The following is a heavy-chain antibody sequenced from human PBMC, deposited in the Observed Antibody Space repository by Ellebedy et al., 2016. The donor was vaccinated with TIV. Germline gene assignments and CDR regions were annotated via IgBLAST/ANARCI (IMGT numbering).Heavy chain of an antibody. CDR3: ARGYPGIAVAGIDAFDI. Sequence: GESLKISXAASGFTFSSYAMHWVRQAPGKGLEWVAVISYDGSNKYYADSVKGRFTISRDNSKNTLYLQMNSLRAEDTAVYYCARGYPGIAVAGIDAFDIWGQGTMVTVSS. CDR1: GFTFSSYA. V-gene: IGHV3-30-3*01. J-gene: IGHJ3*02. D-gene: IGHD6-19*01. CDR2: ISYDGSNK.